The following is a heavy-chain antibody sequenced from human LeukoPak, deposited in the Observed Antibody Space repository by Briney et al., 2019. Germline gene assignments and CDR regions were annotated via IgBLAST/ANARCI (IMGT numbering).Heavy chain of an antibody. Sequence: GGSLRLPCAASGFTFSSYSMNWVRQAPGKGLEWVSYISSSSSTIYYADSVKGRFTISRDNAKNSLYLQMNSLRDEDTAVYYCARVPIGGASAWFDPWGQGTLVTVSS. CDR1: GFTFSSYS. D-gene: IGHD1-26*01. CDR3: ARVPIGGASAWFDP. CDR2: ISSSSSTI. V-gene: IGHV3-48*02. J-gene: IGHJ5*02.